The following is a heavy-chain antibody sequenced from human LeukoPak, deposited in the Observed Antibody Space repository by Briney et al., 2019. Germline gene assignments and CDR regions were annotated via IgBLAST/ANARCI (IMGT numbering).Heavy chain of an antibody. V-gene: IGHV4-31*03. CDR1: GGSISSGGYY. CDR3: ARRYCSGGSCYGGFDP. CDR2: IYYSGST. D-gene: IGHD2-15*01. J-gene: IGHJ5*02. Sequence: SETLSLTCTVSGGSISSGGYYWSWIRQHPGKGLEWIGYIYYSGSTYYNPSLKSRVTISVDTSKNQFSLKLSSVPAADTAVYYCARRYCSGGSCYGGFDPWGQGTLVTVSS.